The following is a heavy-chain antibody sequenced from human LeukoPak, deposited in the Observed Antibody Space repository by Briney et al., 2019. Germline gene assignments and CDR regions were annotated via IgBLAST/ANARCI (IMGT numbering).Heavy chain of an antibody. CDR2: IYSGGST. Sequence: GGSLRLSCAASGFTVGSNYMSWVRQAPGKGLEWVSVIYSGGSTYYADSVKGRFTISRDNSKNTLYLQMNSLRAEDTAVYYCARDAIAVAGTNYYYYMDVWGKGTTVTVSS. CDR1: GFTVGSNY. D-gene: IGHD6-19*01. J-gene: IGHJ6*03. V-gene: IGHV3-53*01. CDR3: ARDAIAVAGTNYYYYMDV.